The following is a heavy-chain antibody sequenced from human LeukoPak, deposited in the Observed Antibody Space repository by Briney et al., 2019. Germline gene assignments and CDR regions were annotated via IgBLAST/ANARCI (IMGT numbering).Heavy chain of an antibody. CDR2: IKQDGSEK. V-gene: IGHV3-7*03. J-gene: IGHJ4*02. CDR3: ASRRDDYGSGSYRDY. CDR1: GFTFSTYW. Sequence: GGSLRLSCAASGFTFSTYWMSWVRQAPGKGLEWVANIKQDGSEKYYVDSVKGRFTISRDNAKNSLYLQMNSLRAEDTAVYYCASRRDDYGSGSYRDYWGQGTLVTVSS. D-gene: IGHD3-10*01.